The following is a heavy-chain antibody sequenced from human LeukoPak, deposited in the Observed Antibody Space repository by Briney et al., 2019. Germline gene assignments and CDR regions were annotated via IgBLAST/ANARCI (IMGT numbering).Heavy chain of an antibody. CDR2: ISGYKADT. Sequence: ASVKVSCKASGYTFTSYGVSWVRQAPGQGLEWMGWISGYKADTNYAQKFQGRVTMTTDTSTSTAYMELRSLRSDDTAVYYCARYCIRINCQHPLNYWGQGTLVTASA. D-gene: IGHD2-2*01. V-gene: IGHV1-18*01. J-gene: IGHJ4*02. CDR3: ARYCIRINCQHPLNY. CDR1: GYTFTSYG.